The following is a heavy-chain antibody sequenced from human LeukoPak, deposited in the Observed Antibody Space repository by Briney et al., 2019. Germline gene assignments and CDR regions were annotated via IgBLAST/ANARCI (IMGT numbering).Heavy chain of an antibody. V-gene: IGHV1-18*01. J-gene: IGHJ6*01. CDR1: GYTFTSYG. CDR3: ARDPPPRGYSSWYYYGMDV. CDR2: ISAYNGNT. D-gene: IGHD5-18*01. Sequence: ASVKVSCKASGYTFTSYGISWVRQAPGQGLEWMGWISAYNGNTNYAQKLQGRVTMTTDTSTSTAYMELRSLRSDDTAVYYCARDPPPRGYSSWYYYGMDVWVQGTTVTVSS.